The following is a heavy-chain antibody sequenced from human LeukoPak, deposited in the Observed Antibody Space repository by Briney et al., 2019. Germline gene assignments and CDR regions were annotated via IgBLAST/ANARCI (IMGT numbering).Heavy chain of an antibody. CDR3: ARDRGGSSSGTDF. CDR2: ISSSSSYI. Sequence: AGGSLRLSCAASGFTFSSYSMNWVRQAPGKGLEGVSSISSSSSYIYYADSVKGRFTISRDNAKNSLYLQMNSLRAEDTAVYYCARDRGGSSSGTDFWGQGTLVTVSS. D-gene: IGHD6-6*01. V-gene: IGHV3-21*01. J-gene: IGHJ4*02. CDR1: GFTFSSYS.